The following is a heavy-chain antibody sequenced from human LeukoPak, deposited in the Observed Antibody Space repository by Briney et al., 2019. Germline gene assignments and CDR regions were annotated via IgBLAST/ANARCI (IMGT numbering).Heavy chain of an antibody. D-gene: IGHD1-7*01. V-gene: IGHV3-7*04. CDR2: IKEDGSDK. Sequence: GGSLRLSCAASGFTFSSYWMSWVRQAPGKGLEWVANIKEDGSDKNYVYSVRGRFTISRDNAKNALYLQMNSLRAEDTAVYYCGREIPGGTTSLDCWGQGTVVTVSS. J-gene: IGHJ4*02. CDR3: GREIPGGTTSLDC. CDR1: GFTFSSYW.